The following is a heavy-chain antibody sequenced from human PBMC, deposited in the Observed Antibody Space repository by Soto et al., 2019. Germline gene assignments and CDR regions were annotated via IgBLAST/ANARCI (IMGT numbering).Heavy chain of an antibody. D-gene: IGHD2-8*01. CDR1: GFTFRNYA. J-gene: IGHJ4*02. V-gene: IGHV3-30-3*01. CDR2: ISYDGINQ. Sequence: QVQLVESGGGVVQHGRSLRLSCAASGFTFRNYAMHWVRQVPQAPGKGLEWVAVISYDGINQFYADSVRGRFTISSDDSKNTRYLQMNSLRADDTAGDYCARDDYSTTGRNSGLDDWGQGTLVTVSS. CDR3: ARDDYSTTGRNSGLDD.